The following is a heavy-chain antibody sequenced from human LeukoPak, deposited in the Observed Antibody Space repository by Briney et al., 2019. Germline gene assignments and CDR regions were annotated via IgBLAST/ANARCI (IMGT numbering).Heavy chain of an antibody. CDR2: ISYDGSNK. J-gene: IGHJ4*02. V-gene: IGHV3-30*18. D-gene: IGHD5-24*01. CDR3: AKGGGRDGYNSGLFDY. Sequence: PGRSLRLSCAASGFTFSSYGMHWVRQAPGKGLEWVAVISYDGSNKYYADSVKGRFTISRDNSKNTLYLQMNSLRAEDTAVYYCAKGGGRDGYNSGLFDYWCQGTLVTVSS. CDR1: GFTFSSYG.